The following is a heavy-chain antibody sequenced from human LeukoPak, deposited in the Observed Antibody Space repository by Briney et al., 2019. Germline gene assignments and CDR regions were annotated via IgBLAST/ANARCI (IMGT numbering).Heavy chain of an antibody. D-gene: IGHD5-18*01. Sequence: PGGSLRLSCAASGFTVSSNYMSWVRQAPGKGLEWVSSISSSSSYIYYADSVKGRFTISRDNAKNSLYLQMNSLRAEDTAVYYCARSVDTAMAHSDYWGQGTLVTVSS. CDR3: ARSVDTAMAHSDY. J-gene: IGHJ4*02. CDR1: GFTVSSNY. CDR2: ISSSSSYI. V-gene: IGHV3-21*01.